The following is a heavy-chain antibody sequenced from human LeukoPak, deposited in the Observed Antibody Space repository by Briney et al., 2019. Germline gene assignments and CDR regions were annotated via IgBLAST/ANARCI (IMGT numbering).Heavy chain of an antibody. Sequence: ASVKVSCKASGYTFTAYYIHWVRQAPGQGLEWMGRINPNSGGTNYAQKFQGRVTMTRDTSISTAYMELSRLRSDDTTVYYCARPWEITMSERSYNWFDSWGQGTLVTVSS. J-gene: IGHJ5*01. CDR2: INPNSGGT. CDR3: ARPWEITMSERSYNWFDS. D-gene: IGHD1-26*01. CDR1: GYTFTAYY. V-gene: IGHV1-2*02.